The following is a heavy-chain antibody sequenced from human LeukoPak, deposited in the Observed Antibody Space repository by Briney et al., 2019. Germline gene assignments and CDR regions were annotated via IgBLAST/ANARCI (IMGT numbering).Heavy chain of an antibody. CDR3: ARTYYYDSSGYWAFDI. CDR2: INPSGGST. V-gene: IGHV1-46*01. D-gene: IGHD3-22*01. Sequence: ASVKVSCKASGYTFTSYYMHWVRQAPGQGLEWMGIINPSGGSTSYAQKFQGRVTMTRDTSTSTVYMELSSLRSEDTAVYYCARTYYYDSSGYWAFDIWGQGTMATVSS. J-gene: IGHJ3*02. CDR1: GYTFTSYY.